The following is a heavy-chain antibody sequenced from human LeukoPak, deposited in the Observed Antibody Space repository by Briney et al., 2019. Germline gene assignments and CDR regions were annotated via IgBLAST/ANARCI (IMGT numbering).Heavy chain of an antibody. Sequence: GGSLRLSCPASGFTFSTYWMSWVRQAPGKGLEWVANIKQDGGEKYYVDSVKGRFTISRDNSKNSVYLQMNSLRDDDTGIYYCAKYSGYNLEYWGQGTLVTVSP. D-gene: IGHD5-12*01. CDR3: AKYSGYNLEY. CDR1: GFTFSTYW. V-gene: IGHV3-7*01. J-gene: IGHJ4*02. CDR2: IKQDGGEK.